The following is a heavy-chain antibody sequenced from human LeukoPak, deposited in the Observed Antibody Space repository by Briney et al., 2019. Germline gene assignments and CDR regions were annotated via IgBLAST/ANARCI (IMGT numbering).Heavy chain of an antibody. CDR2: IYYSGST. CDR1: GGSISSYY. J-gene: IGHJ4*02. D-gene: IGHD6-19*01. Sequence: ASETLSLTCTVSGGSISSYYWSWIRQPPGKGLEWIGYIYYSGSTNYNPSLKSRVTISVDTSKNQFSLKLSSVTAADTAVYYCARGGYSSAHGIIDYWGQGTLVTVSS. CDR3: ARGGYSSAHGIIDY. V-gene: IGHV4-59*08.